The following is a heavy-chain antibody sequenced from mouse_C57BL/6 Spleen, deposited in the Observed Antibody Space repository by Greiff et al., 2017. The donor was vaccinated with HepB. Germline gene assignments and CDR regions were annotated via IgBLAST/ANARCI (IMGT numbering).Heavy chain of an antibody. Sequence: DVMLVESGGGLVKPGGSLKLSCAASGFTFSSYAMSWVRQTPEKRLEWVATISDGGSYTYYPDNVKGRFTISRDNAKNNLYLQMSHLKSEDTAMYYCARGPRDYAMDYWGQGTSVTVSS. J-gene: IGHJ4*01. CDR2: ISDGGSYT. D-gene: IGHD3-1*01. CDR3: ARGPRDYAMDY. CDR1: GFTFSSYA. V-gene: IGHV5-4*03.